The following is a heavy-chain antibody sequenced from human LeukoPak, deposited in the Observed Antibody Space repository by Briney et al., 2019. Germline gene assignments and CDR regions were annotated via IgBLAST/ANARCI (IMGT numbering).Heavy chain of an antibody. CDR2: INYSGST. D-gene: IGHD6-13*01. J-gene: IGHJ4*02. V-gene: IGHV4-59*01. CDR1: GGSISSYY. CDR3: VGRVFRWALPLI. Sequence: PSETLTVTCTASGGSISSYYWSWMRQPPGKGLEWIGYINYSGSTNYNPSLKSRVTISVDASKNQFSLKLSSVTAADTAVYYCVGRVFRWALPLIWGQGTLVTVSS.